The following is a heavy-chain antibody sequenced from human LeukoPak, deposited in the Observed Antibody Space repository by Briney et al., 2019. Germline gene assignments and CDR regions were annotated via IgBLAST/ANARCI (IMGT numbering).Heavy chain of an antibody. CDR3: ARDRRYFDL. J-gene: IGHJ2*01. CDR2: IYYSGST. Sequence: PSETLSLTCTVSGGSISSYYWSWIRQPPGKGLEWIGYIYYSGSTNYNPSLKSRGTISVDTSKNQFSLKLSSVTAADTAVYYRARDRRYFDLWGRGTLVTVSS. CDR1: GGSISSYY. V-gene: IGHV4-59*01.